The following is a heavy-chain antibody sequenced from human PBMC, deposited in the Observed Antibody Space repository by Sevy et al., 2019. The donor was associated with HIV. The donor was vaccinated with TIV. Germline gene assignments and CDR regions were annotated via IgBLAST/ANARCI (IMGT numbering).Heavy chain of an antibody. Sequence: GGSLRLSCAASGFTFSDYYMSWIRQAPGKGLEWVSYISSSGSTIYYADSVKGRFTISRDNAKNSLYLQMSSLRAEDTAVYYCARDVWDYGGKPDDYYYYGMDVWGQGTTVTVSS. CDR2: ISSSGSTI. J-gene: IGHJ6*02. CDR3: ARDVWDYGGKPDDYYYYGMDV. D-gene: IGHD4-17*01. V-gene: IGHV3-11*04. CDR1: GFTFSDYY.